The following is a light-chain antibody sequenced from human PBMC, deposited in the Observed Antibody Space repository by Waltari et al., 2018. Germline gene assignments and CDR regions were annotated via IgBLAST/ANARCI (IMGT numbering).Light chain of an antibody. Sequence: QAVVTQEPSLTVSPGGTVTPTCGPSTAPVTKDHFPHWFQQKPGQAPRALIYDGTNRQSWTPARFSGSLVGGKAALTLSGAQPEDETVYYCLLSYAGARVFGGGTKLTVL. CDR2: DGT. V-gene: IGLV7-46*01. CDR1: TAPVTKDHF. J-gene: IGLJ3*02. CDR3: LLSYAGARV.